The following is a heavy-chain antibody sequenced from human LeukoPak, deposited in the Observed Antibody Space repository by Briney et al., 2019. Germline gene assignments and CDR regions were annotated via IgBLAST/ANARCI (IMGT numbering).Heavy chain of an antibody. Sequence: ASVKVSCKASGYTFTSYDINWVRQATGQGPEWMGWMNPNSGNTGYAQKFQGRVTITRNTSISTAYMELSSLRSEDTAVYYCARSPKGVRGVISGVGFDPWGQGTLVTVSS. V-gene: IGHV1-8*03. CDR1: GYTFTSYD. D-gene: IGHD3-10*01. J-gene: IGHJ5*02. CDR2: MNPNSGNT. CDR3: ARSPKGVRGVISGVGFDP.